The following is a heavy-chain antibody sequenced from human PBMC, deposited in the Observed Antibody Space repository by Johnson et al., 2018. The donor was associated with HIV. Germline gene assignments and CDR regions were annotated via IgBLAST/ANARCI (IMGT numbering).Heavy chain of an antibody. Sequence: VQLVESGGGLVQPGGSLRLSCAASGFTFSSYAMSWVRQAPGKGLEWVSVIYSGGSTYYADSVKGRFTISRDNSKNTLYLQMNSLRAEDTAVYYCASTGSGSDDAFDIWGQGTLVTVCS. D-gene: IGHD3-10*01. CDR1: GFTFSSYA. V-gene: IGHV3-66*01. CDR3: ASTGSGSDDAFDI. J-gene: IGHJ3*02. CDR2: IYSGGST.